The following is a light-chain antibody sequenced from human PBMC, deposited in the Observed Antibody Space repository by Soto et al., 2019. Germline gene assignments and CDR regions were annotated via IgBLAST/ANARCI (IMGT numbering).Light chain of an antibody. J-gene: IGLJ2*01. Sequence: QSALTQPPSAYGSPGQSVTISCTGTSSDVGGYNYVSWYQKHPGKAPKRMIYEVSKRPSWVPNRFSGSKSGNTASLTVSGLQAEDEADYYCSSYAGNNNVIFGGVTKLTVL. V-gene: IGLV2-8*01. CDR1: SSDVGGYNY. CDR2: EVS. CDR3: SSYAGNNNVI.